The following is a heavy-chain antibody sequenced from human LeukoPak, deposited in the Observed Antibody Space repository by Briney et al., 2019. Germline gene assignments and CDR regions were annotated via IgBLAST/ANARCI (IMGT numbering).Heavy chain of an antibody. V-gene: IGHV4-59*08. D-gene: IGHD3-22*01. J-gene: IGHJ4*02. CDR2: IYNSGST. CDR1: GGSISSYY. Sequence: PSETLSLTCTVSGGSISSYYWSWLRQPPGKGLEWIGYIYNSGSTNYNPSLKSRVTISVDTSKNQISLKLNSVTAADTAVYYCARVMGDGSGYYPFDYWGQGTLVTVSS. CDR3: ARVMGDGSGYYPFDY.